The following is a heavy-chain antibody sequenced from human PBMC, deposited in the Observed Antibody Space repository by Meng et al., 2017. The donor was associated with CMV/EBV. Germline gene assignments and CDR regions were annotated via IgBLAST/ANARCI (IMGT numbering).Heavy chain of an antibody. CDR2: IYSGGST. CDR3: AREGDPGDLPSSYYYGMDV. Sequence: GESLKISCAASGFTVSSNYMSWVRQAPGKGLEWVSVIYSGGSTYYADSVKGRFTISRDNSKNTLYLQMNSLRAEDTAMYYCAREGDPGDLPSSYYYGMDVWGQGTTVTVSS. D-gene: IGHD7-27*01. V-gene: IGHV3-53*01. CDR1: GFTVSSNY. J-gene: IGHJ6*02.